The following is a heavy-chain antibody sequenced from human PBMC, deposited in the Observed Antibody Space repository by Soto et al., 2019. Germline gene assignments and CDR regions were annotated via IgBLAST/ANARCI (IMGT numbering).Heavy chain of an antibody. CDR2: ISWNSGSI. CDR3: ASTTDQPDDAFDI. Sequence: GGSLRLSCAASGFTFDDYAMHWVRQAPGKGLEWVSGISWNSGSIGYADSVKGRFTISRDNAKNSLYLQMNSLRAEDTALYYCASTTDQPDDAFDIWGQGTMVTVSS. V-gene: IGHV3-9*01. D-gene: IGHD4-17*01. CDR1: GFTFDDYA. J-gene: IGHJ3*02.